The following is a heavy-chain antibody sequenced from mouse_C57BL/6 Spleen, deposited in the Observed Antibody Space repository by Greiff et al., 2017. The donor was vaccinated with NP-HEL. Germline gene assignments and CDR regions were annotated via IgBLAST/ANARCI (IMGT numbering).Heavy chain of an antibody. D-gene: IGHD1-1*01. CDR2: INPNNGGT. J-gene: IGHJ3*01. CDR3: ARPYYGSSKGFAY. V-gene: IGHV1-18*01. CDR1: GYTFTDYN. Sequence: VQLQQSGPELVKPGASVKIPCKASGYTFTDYNMDWVKQSHGKSLEWIGDINPNNGGTIYNQKFKGKATLTVVKSSSTAYMELRSLTSEDTAVYYCARPYYGSSKGFAYWGQGTLVTVSA.